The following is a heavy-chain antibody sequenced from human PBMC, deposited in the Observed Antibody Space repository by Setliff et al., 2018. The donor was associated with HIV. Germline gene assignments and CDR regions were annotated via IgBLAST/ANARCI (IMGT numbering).Heavy chain of an antibody. CDR1: GGSIRSSRYY. J-gene: IGHJ4*02. CDR2: IKYSGSP. D-gene: IGHD2-2*01. V-gene: IGHV4-39*07. Sequence: SETLSLTCTVSGGSIRSSRYYWGWIRQPPGKGLEWIGSIKYSGSPYYNPSLKSRVSISIDTSKNQFSLKLSSVTAADTAVYYCARRSTSTGIDYWGQGTLVTVSS. CDR3: ARRSTSTGIDY.